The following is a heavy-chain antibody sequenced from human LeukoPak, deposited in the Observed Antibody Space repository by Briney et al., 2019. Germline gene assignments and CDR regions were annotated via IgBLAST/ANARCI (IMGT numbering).Heavy chain of an antibody. Sequence: GGSLRLSCAASGFTFSSYEMNWVRQAPGKGLEWVSYISSSGSTIYYADSVKGRLTVSRDNAKNSLYLQMNSLRVEDTAVYYCTRDSGRFRLDYWGQGILVTVSS. V-gene: IGHV3-48*03. D-gene: IGHD6-19*01. CDR3: TRDSGRFRLDY. J-gene: IGHJ4*02. CDR2: ISSSGSTI. CDR1: GFTFSSYE.